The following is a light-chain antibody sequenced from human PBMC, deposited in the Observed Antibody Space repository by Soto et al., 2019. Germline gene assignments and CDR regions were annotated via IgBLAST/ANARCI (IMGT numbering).Light chain of an antibody. CDR3: SSYXSSSTR. V-gene: IGLV2-14*01. J-gene: IGLJ1*01. CDR1: SSDVGGYNY. Sequence: QSVLTQPASVSGSPGQSITISCTGTSSDVGGYNYVSWYQQHPGKAPKLMIYDVSNRPSGVSNRFSGSKSGNTASLTISGLQAEDEADYYCSSYXSSSTRFGTGTKVTVL. CDR2: DVS.